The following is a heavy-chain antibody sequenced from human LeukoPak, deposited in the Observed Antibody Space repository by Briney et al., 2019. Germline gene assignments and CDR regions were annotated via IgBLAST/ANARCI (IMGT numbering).Heavy chain of an antibody. CDR2: IRYDGSNK. V-gene: IGHV3-30*02. CDR3: AKEDSSGWYPSYYYYLDV. J-gene: IGHJ6*03. CDR1: GFTFSSYG. Sequence: GRSLRLSCAASGFTFSSYGMHWVRQAPGKGLEWVAFIRYDGSNKYYADSVKGRFTISRDNSKNTLYLQMNSLRAEDTAVYYCAKEDSSGWYPSYYYYLDVWGNGTTVTISS. D-gene: IGHD6-19*01.